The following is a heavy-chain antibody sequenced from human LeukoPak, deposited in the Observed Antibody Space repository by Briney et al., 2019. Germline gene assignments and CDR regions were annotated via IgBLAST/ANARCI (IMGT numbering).Heavy chain of an antibody. D-gene: IGHD3-10*01. CDR2: IKQDGSGK. CDR1: GFTFSTYW. CDR3: ARDPDQIRGANFDY. J-gene: IGHJ4*02. V-gene: IGHV3-7*01. Sequence: GGSLRLSCAASGFTFSTYWMNWVRQAPGKGLEWVANIKQDGSGKNYVDSVKGRFTISRDNAKNSLYLQMNSLTAEDTAVYYCARDPDQIRGANFDYWGQGTLVTVSS.